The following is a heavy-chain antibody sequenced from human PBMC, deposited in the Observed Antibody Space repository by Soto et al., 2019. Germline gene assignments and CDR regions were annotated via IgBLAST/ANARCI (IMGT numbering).Heavy chain of an antibody. J-gene: IGHJ3*02. CDR1: GGSISSYY. Sequence: QVQLQESGPGLVKPSETLSLTCTVSGGSISSYYWSWIRQPPGKGLEWIGYIYYSGSTNYNPSLKSRVTISVDTSKNQFCLKLSSVTSADTAVYYCAREDYGDPTSAFDIWGQGTMVTVSS. CDR2: IYYSGST. V-gene: IGHV4-59*01. D-gene: IGHD4-17*01. CDR3: AREDYGDPTSAFDI.